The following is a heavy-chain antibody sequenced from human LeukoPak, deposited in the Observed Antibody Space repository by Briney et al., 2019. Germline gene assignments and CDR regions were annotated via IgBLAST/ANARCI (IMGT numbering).Heavy chain of an antibody. D-gene: IGHD3-22*01. CDR2: IYPGDSDI. CDR3: ARRYDSSGSYPDAFDI. Sequence: GESLKISCKGSGYTFSSYWIGWVRQMPGKGLEWMGIIYPGDSDIRYSSSLQGQVTISADKSITTAYLQWSSLKASDTAMYYCARRYDSSGSYPDAFDIWGQGTMVTVSS. V-gene: IGHV5-51*01. CDR1: GYTFSSYW. J-gene: IGHJ3*02.